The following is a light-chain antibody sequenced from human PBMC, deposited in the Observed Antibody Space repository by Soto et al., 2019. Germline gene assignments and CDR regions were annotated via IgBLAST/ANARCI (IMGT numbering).Light chain of an antibody. Sequence: QSGPAQPAPMSGSPGPSITISCPWPSSHIGNFSLVSWYQQHPGKVPRLVMFDGNKRPSWVSNRLSGSRSGKTASLTVSGLQTEDEADYYCCSYADNNTYVFGSGTKVTVL. J-gene: IGLJ1*01. V-gene: IGLV2-23*01. CDR2: DGN. CDR3: CSYADNNTYV. CDR1: SSHIGNFSL.